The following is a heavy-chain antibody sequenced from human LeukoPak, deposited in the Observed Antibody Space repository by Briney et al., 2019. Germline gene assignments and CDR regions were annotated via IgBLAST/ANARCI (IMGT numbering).Heavy chain of an antibody. Sequence: SETLSLTCTVSGGSISSYYWSWIRQPPGKGLERIGYIYYSGSTNYNPSLKSRVTISVDTSKNQFSLKLSSVTAADTAVYYCARGRRSSWSSYYFDYWGQGTLVTVSS. CDR3: ARGRRSSWSSYYFDY. V-gene: IGHV4-59*01. J-gene: IGHJ4*02. D-gene: IGHD6-13*01. CDR2: IYYSGST. CDR1: GGSISSYY.